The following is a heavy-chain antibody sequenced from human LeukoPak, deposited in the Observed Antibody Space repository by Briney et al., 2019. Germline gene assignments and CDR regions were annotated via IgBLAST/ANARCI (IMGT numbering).Heavy chain of an antibody. Sequence: SETLSLTCAVYGGSITGYYWSWIRQTPGRGLEWVGKIHYTGATSYNPSLKSRATISTDTSKNQFSLGLSSVTAADTAVYYCARGNILTGYCFDFWGQGALVTVSS. V-gene: IGHV4-34*01. CDR3: ARGNILTGYCFDF. CDR1: GGSITGYY. CDR2: IHYTGAT. D-gene: IGHD3-9*01. J-gene: IGHJ4*02.